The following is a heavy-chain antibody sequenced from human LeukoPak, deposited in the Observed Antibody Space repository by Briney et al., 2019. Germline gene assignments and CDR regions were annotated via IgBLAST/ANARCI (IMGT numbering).Heavy chain of an antibody. Sequence: QAGGSLRLSCAASGFTFSSYWMHWVRQTPGKGLVWLSRINSDWSSTNYADSVKGRFTISRDNANSTLFLQMTSLTADDTAVYYCARESPSCSRCFQHWGQGALVSVSS. D-gene: IGHD2-2*01. CDR2: INSDWSST. J-gene: IGHJ1*01. CDR3: ARESPSCSRCFQH. CDR1: GFTFSSYW. V-gene: IGHV3-74*01.